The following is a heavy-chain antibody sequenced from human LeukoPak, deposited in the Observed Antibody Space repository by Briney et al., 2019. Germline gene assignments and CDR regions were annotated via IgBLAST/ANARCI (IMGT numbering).Heavy chain of an antibody. CDR1: GYTLTELS. J-gene: IGHJ5*02. V-gene: IGHV1-24*01. CDR3: ARVPEASNWFDP. Sequence: ASVKVSCKVSGYTLTELSMHWVRQAPGKGLEWMGGFDPEDGETVYAQKFQGRVTMTRDMSTSTVYMELSSLRSEDTAVYYCARVPEASNWFDPWGQGTLVTVSS. CDR2: FDPEDGET.